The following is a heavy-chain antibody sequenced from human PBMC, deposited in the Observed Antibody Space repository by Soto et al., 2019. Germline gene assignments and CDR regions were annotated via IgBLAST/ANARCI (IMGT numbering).Heavy chain of an antibody. Sequence: GGSLRLSCAASGFTFSSYSMNWVRQAPGKGLEWVSSISSSSSYIYYADSVKGRFTISRDNAKNSLYLQMNSLRAEDAAVYYCARGWGPSDVVVPAGGIDYWGQGTLVTVSS. CDR1: GFTFSSYS. V-gene: IGHV3-21*01. J-gene: IGHJ4*02. D-gene: IGHD2-2*01. CDR2: ISSSSSYI. CDR3: ARGWGPSDVVVPAGGIDY.